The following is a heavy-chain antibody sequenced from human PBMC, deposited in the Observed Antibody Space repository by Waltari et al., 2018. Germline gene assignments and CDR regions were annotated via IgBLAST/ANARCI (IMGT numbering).Heavy chain of an antibody. Sequence: QMQLQESGPGLVKPSGTLSLTCTVSGDSMSSSDWWRWVRQTPEKGLEWIGEIQRSGRTHYNPSFESRVTISIDTSTNQFSLKVTSTTAADTAVYYCARDRGRGIYLDSWGRGTLVTVSP. CDR2: IQRSGRT. CDR1: GDSMSSSDW. J-gene: IGHJ4*02. CDR3: ARDRGRGIYLDS. D-gene: IGHD2-15*01. V-gene: IGHV4-4*02.